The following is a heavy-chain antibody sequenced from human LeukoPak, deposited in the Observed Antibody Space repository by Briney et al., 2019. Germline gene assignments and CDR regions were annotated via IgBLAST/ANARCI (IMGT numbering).Heavy chain of an antibody. CDR1: GDSISSRYYF. CDR2: IYYTGST. J-gene: IGHJ4*02. D-gene: IGHD1-26*01. CDR3: ARASSGTRLTDY. V-gene: IGHV4-39*07. Sequence: SETLSLTCTVTGDSISSRYYFWGWIRQPPGKGLEWIGSIYYTGSTNYNPSLKSRVTISLDTSKNQFSLKLTSVTAADTATYFCARASSGTRLTDYWGQGTLVTVSS.